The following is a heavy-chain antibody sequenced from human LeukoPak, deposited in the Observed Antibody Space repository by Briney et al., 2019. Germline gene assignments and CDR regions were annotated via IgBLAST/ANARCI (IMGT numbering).Heavy chain of an antibody. CDR3: ARKPIVSSSWYYFDY. J-gene: IGHJ4*02. Sequence: SETLSLTCGVSGGAITNYYWNWIRQAPGKGLEWLGYIFYTGSTTYNPSVKSRITISLDTSKKQISLKLRSVTAADTAVYYCARKPIVSSSWYYFDYWGQGTLVTVSS. D-gene: IGHD6-13*01. V-gene: IGHV4-59*01. CDR1: GGAITNYY. CDR2: IFYTGST.